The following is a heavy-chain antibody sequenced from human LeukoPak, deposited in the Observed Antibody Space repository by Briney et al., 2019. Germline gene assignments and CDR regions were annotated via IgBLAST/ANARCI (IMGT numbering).Heavy chain of an antibody. CDR2: IYYSGST. D-gene: IGHD3-22*01. Sequence: SETLSLTCTVSGGSISSSSYYWGWVRQPPGKGLEWIGSIYYSGSTYYNPSLKSRVTISVDTSKNQFSLKLSSVTAADTAVYYCARADDYYDSSGYFDYWGQGTLVTVSS. J-gene: IGHJ4*02. CDR3: ARADDYYDSSGYFDY. V-gene: IGHV4-39*07. CDR1: GGSISSSSYY.